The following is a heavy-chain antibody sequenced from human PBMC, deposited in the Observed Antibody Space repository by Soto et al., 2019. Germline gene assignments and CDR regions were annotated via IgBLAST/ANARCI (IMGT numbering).Heavy chain of an antibody. Sequence: PGGSLRLSCAASGFTFSSYAMHWVRQAPGKGLELVAVISYDGSNKYYADSVKGRFTISRDNSKNTLYLQMNSLRAVDTAVYYCAKDRSSGSYSDYWGQGTLVTVSS. J-gene: IGHJ4*02. CDR2: ISYDGSNK. V-gene: IGHV3-30*04. CDR3: AKDRSSGSYSDY. D-gene: IGHD1-26*01. CDR1: GFTFSSYA.